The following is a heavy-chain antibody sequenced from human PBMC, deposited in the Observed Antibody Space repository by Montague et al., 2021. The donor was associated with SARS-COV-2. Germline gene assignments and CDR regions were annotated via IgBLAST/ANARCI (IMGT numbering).Heavy chain of an antibody. CDR2: INTVGDT. J-gene: IGHJ4*02. CDR1: GFTFSSYD. Sequence: SLRLSCAASGFTFSSYDMHWVRQATGKGLECVSIINTVGDTYYPGSVKGRFTISRDNAKNSLYLQMNSLRAGDTAVYYCARGDRTGWQTDYWGQGTLVTVSS. CDR3: ARGDRTGWQTDY. D-gene: IGHD6-19*01. V-gene: IGHV3-13*04.